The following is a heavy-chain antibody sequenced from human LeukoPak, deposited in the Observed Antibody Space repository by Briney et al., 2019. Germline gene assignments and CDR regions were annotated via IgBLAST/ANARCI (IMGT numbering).Heavy chain of an antibody. CDR3: AREATGWRPLDF. CDR1: GGSFSGYY. J-gene: IGHJ4*02. V-gene: IGHV4-34*01. Sequence: SETLSLTCGVYGGSFSGYYWSWIRQPPGKGLEWIGEINHSGSTDYNPSLKSRVTISVDTSKNQFSLQLNSVTPEDTAVYYCAREATGWRPLDFWGQGTLVTVSS. D-gene: IGHD6-19*01. CDR2: INHSGST.